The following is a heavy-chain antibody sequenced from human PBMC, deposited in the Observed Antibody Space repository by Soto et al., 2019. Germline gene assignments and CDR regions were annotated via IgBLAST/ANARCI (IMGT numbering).Heavy chain of an antibody. D-gene: IGHD3-10*01. CDR3: ARSVYVRGVNYHLDS. Sequence: QVLLQESGPGLVKPSETLSLSCSVSGASMTAYYWNWIRQSPGKGLEWIGFVYFRGTRNYNPSLMGRVALSIDTSKSQFSLKLTSVTAADTALYYCARSVYVRGVNYHLDSWGHGTLVTVSS. V-gene: IGHV4-59*01. J-gene: IGHJ5*01. CDR2: VYFRGTR. CDR1: GASMTAYY.